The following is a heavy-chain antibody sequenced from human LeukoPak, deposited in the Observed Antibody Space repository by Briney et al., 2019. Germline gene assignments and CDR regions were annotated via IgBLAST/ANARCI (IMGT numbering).Heavy chain of an antibody. J-gene: IGHJ3*02. CDR2: ISYDGSSK. D-gene: IGHD5-18*01. V-gene: IGHV3-30*04. CDR3: ARARSSYGYGDAFDI. Sequence: GGSLRLSCAASGFTFSTYAMHWVRQAPGKGLEWVAVISYDGSSKYYADSVKGRFTISRDNSKNTLYLQMNSLRTEDTAVYYCARARSSYGYGDAFDIWGQGTMVTVSS. CDR1: GFTFSTYA.